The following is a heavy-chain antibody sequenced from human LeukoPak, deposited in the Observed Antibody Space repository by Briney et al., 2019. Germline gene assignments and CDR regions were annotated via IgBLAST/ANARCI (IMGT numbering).Heavy chain of an antibody. Sequence: SETLSLTCTVSGYSISSGYYWGWIRQPPGKGLEGIGSIYHSGSTYYNPSLKSRLTISVDTSKIQFSRKQSRVIAADTSVYNCARVGGPRSYYNPPDYGGQGTLVTVSS. D-gene: IGHD3-10*01. CDR3: ARVGGPRSYYNPPDY. CDR2: IYHSGST. J-gene: IGHJ4*02. CDR1: GYSISSGYY. V-gene: IGHV4-38-2*02.